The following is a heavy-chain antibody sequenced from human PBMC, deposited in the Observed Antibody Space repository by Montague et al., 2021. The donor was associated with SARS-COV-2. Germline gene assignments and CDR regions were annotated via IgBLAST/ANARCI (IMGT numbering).Heavy chain of an antibody. CDR2: SNESGST. CDR3: ARGTVSVKVAGVVVLGGIYYFDA. J-gene: IGHJ4*02. Sequence: SETLSLTCAVYGGSFSNHYWSWIRQSPGKGLEWIGESNESGSTNYNPSLKSRVTISVDTSKNQFSLNLKSVTAADTAVYYCARGTVSVKVAGVVVLGGIYYFDAWGQGTLVAVSS. CDR1: GGSFSNHY. D-gene: IGHD3-16*01. V-gene: IGHV4-34*01.